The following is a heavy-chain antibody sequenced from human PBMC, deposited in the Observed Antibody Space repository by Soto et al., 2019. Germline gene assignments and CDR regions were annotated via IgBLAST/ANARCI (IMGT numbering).Heavy chain of an antibody. V-gene: IGHV3-74*01. CDR1: DFPFISNW. Sequence: EVQLVESGGDLVQRGGPLESPVAPSDFPFISNWRHWAGPIPGKGLDWVERISGDGVKTYYADSVTARFTVSRDNAKNTLSLQISGLRAEDTAVYYCAREYYGLLTGYYTDYWGQGTLVSVSS. J-gene: IGHJ4*02. D-gene: IGHD3-9*01. CDR2: ISGDGVKT. CDR3: AREYYGLLTGYYTDY.